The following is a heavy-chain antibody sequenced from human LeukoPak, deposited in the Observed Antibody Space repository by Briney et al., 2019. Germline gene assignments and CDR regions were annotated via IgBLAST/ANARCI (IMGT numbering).Heavy chain of an antibody. Sequence: GGSLRLSCAASGFTFSSYTMNWVRQAPGKGLEWVSSISSSSSYIYYADSVKGRFTISRENAKNSLYLQMNSLRAEDTAVYYCAKGQWLVTVFGYWGQGTLVTVSS. V-gene: IGHV3-21*04. D-gene: IGHD6-19*01. CDR3: AKGQWLVTVFGY. J-gene: IGHJ4*02. CDR1: GFTFSSYT. CDR2: ISSSSSYI.